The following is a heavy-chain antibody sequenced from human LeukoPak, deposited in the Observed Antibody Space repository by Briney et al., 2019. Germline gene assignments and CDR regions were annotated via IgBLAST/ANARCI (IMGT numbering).Heavy chain of an antibody. V-gene: IGHV3-23*01. CDR2: ISGSGGST. J-gene: IGHJ4*02. D-gene: IGHD3-3*01. CDR1: GFTFSSYA. CDR3: AKEWSKYYDFWSGYSPFDY. Sequence: GGSLRLSCAASGFTFSSYAMSWVRQAPGKGLEWVSGISGSGGSTYYADSVKGRFTISRDNSKNTLYLQMNSLRAEDTAVYYCAKEWSKYYDFWSGYSPFDYWGQGTLVTVSS.